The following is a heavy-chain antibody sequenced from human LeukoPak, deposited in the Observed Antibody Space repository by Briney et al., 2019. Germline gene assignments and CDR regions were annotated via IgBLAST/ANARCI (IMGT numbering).Heavy chain of an antibody. D-gene: IGHD3-22*01. J-gene: IGHJ1*01. CDR3: ARAPSEIGGYYPEYFRH. V-gene: IGHV3-74*01. CDR1: GFTFSSYW. CDR2: IKSDGST. Sequence: PGGSLRLSCAASGFTFSSYWMHWVRQAPGKGLVWVSRIKSDGSTNYADSVKGRFTISRDNAKNTVSLQMNSLSAEDTAVYYCARAPSEIGGYYPEYFRHWGQGTLVTVSS.